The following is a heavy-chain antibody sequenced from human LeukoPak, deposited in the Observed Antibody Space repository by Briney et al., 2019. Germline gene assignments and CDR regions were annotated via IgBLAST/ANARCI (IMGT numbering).Heavy chain of an antibody. CDR1: GGSFSGYY. CDR3: ARETSSGRIIGY. V-gene: IGHV4-34*01. D-gene: IGHD2-21*01. J-gene: IGHJ4*02. CDR2: INHSGST. Sequence: PSETLSPTCAVYGGSFSGYYWSWIRQPPGKGLEWIGEINHSGSTNYNPSLKSRVTISVDTSKNQFSLKLSSVTAADTAVYYCARETSSGRIIGYWGQGTLVTVSS.